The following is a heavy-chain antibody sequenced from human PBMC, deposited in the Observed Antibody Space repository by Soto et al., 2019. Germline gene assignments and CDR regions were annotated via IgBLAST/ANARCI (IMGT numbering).Heavy chain of an antibody. V-gene: IGHV1-3*01. Sequence: GASVKVSCKASGYTFTSYAMHWVRQAPGQRLEWMGWINAGNGNTKYSQKFQGRVTITRDTSASTAYMELSSLRSEDTAVYYCAREIGPDYDILTGPTFDYWGQGTLVTVSS. CDR2: INAGNGNT. J-gene: IGHJ4*02. CDR3: AREIGPDYDILTGPTFDY. D-gene: IGHD3-9*01. CDR1: GYTFTSYA.